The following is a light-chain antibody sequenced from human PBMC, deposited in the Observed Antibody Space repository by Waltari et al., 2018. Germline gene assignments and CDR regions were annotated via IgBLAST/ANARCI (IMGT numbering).Light chain of an antibody. CDR1: RSIHTW. V-gene: IGKV1-12*01. J-gene: IGKJ4*01. Sequence: DIQMTQSPSSLSASVGDRVTITCRASRSIHTWVAWYQQKPGKAPKLLIYAASSLHRGVPPKFSGGGSGTDFTLTISNLQPEDSAIYFCQQGDTFPLTFGGGTQVEIK. CDR3: QQGDTFPLT. CDR2: AAS.